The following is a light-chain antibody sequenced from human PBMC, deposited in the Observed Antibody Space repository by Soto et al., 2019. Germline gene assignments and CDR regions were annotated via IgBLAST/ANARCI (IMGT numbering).Light chain of an antibody. CDR1: SSNIGAGYD. V-gene: IGLV1-40*01. J-gene: IGLJ2*01. CDR3: QSFDSSLSVV. CDR2: GNN. Sequence: QAVVTQPPSVSGAPGQRVTISCTGSSSNIGAGYDVHWYQHLPGTAPKLLIYGNNNRPSGVPDRFSGSKSGTSASLAITGLQAEDETHYYCQSFDSSLSVVFGGGTKHTVL.